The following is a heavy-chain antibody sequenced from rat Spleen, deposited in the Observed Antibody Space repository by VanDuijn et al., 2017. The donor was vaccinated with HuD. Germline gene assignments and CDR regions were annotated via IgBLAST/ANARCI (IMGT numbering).Heavy chain of an antibody. CDR2: ISYEGRNT. J-gene: IGHJ4*01. V-gene: IGHV5-22*01. CDR3: VRQGYRGVMAD. D-gene: IGHD1-2*01. CDR1: GFTFSDYY. Sequence: EVQLVESGGGLVQPGRSLKLSCAASGFTFSDYYMDWVRQAPTTGLEWVASISYEGRNTYYGESVKGRFTISRDNARSTLYLQMNSLRSEDTATYYCVRQGYRGVMADWGQGGSVTVSS.